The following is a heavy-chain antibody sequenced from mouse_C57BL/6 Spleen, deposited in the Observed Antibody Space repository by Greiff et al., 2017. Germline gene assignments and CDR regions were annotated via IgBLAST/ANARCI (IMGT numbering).Heavy chain of an antibody. CDR1: GYTFPSYW. V-gene: IGHV1-55*01. J-gene: IGHJ2*01. Sequence: QVQLQQPGAELVKPGASVKMSCKASGYTFPSYWITWVKQRPGQGLEWIGDIYPGCGSTNYNEKFKSKATLTVDTSSITAYMQHSSLTAADAVVYYCARYSSGPLDYWGQGTTLTVSS. D-gene: IGHD3-2*02. CDR2: IYPGCGST. CDR3: ARYSSGPLDY.